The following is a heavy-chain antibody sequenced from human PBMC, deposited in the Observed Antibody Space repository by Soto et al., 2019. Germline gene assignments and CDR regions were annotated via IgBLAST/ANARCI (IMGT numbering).Heavy chain of an antibody. CDR1: GFSFSRHG. V-gene: IGHV3-30-3*01. CDR2: ISYDGSNQ. Sequence: LRLSCAASGFSFSRHGMHWVRQAPGKGLEWVAVISYDGSNQDYADSVKGRFSISRDNSKNTVYLQMNSLRVEDSAVYYCARDRSSTYYYYGMDLWGQGTTVTVSS. CDR3: ARDRSSTYYYYGMDL. J-gene: IGHJ6*02. D-gene: IGHD6-19*01.